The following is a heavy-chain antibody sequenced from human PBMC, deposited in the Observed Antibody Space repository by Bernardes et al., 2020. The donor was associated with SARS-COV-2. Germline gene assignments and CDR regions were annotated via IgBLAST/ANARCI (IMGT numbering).Heavy chain of an antibody. CDR3: AIDVGGTDWRFSFDV. Sequence: GGSLRLSCAASGFTFSSYLFNWFRQAPGKGLEWVSTISGDSIYISYGDSVRGRFTTSRDNTRTSVFLQMESLRAEDTAVYYCAIDVGGTDWRFSFDVWGPGTVGHVSS. CDR1: GFTFSSYL. V-gene: IGHV3-21*01. D-gene: IGHD3-9*01. J-gene: IGHJ3*01. CDR2: ISGDSIYI.